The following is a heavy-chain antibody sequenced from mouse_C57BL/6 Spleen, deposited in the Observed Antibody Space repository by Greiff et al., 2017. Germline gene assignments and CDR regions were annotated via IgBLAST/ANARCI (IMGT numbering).Heavy chain of an antibody. CDR2: IYPRSGNT. J-gene: IGHJ1*03. CDR1: GYTFTSYG. V-gene: IGHV1-81*01. CDR3: ARHCGSSYWYFWV. Sequence: VQLQQSGAELARPGASVKLSCKASGYTFTSYGISWVKQRTGQGLEWIGEIYPRSGNTNYNEKFKGKATLTADKSSSTAYMELRSLTSEYAAVYFCARHCGSSYWYFWVWGTGTTVTVAT. D-gene: IGHD1-1*01.